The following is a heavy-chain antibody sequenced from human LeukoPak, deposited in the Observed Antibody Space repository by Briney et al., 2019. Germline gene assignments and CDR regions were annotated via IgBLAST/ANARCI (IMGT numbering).Heavy chain of an antibody. CDR3: ARSQQLVRRYFDY. CDR1: GGTFSSYA. D-gene: IGHD6-13*01. V-gene: IGHV1-69*06. CDR2: IIPIFGTA. J-gene: IGHJ4*02. Sequence: SVTVSFKASGGTFSSYAISWVRQAPGQGLEWMGGIIPIFGTANYAQKFQGRVTITADKSTSTAYMELSSLRSEDTAVYYCARSQQLVRRYFDYWGQGSLVTVAS.